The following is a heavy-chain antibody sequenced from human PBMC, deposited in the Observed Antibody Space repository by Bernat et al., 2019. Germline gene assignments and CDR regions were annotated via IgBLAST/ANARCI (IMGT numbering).Heavy chain of an antibody. CDR2: ISSSSSYI. J-gene: IGHJ6*03. CDR3: ARDFDARGYYYYYYMDV. CDR1: GFTFSSYS. V-gene: IGHV3-21*01. D-gene: IGHD2-8*01. Sequence: EVQLVESGGGLVKPGGSLRLSCAASGFTFSSYSMNWVRQAPGKGLEWVSSISSSSSYIYYAESVKGRFTISRDNAKNSLYLQMNSLRAEDTAVYYCARDFDARGYYYYYYMDVWGKGTTVTVSS.